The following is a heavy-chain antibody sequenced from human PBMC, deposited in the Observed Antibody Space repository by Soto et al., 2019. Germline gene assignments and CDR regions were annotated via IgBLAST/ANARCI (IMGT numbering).Heavy chain of an antibody. D-gene: IGHD3-10*01. V-gene: IGHV3-9*01. Sequence: EVQLVESGGGLVQPGRSLRLSCAASGFTFDDYAMHWVRQAPGKGLEWVSGINWNSGSIGYADSVKGRFTISRDNAKSSLSLQMNSLRAEDTALYYCAKDRGSGSYAANYYYYGMDVWGQGTTVTVSS. J-gene: IGHJ6*02. CDR1: GFTFDDYA. CDR2: INWNSGSI. CDR3: AKDRGSGSYAANYYYYGMDV.